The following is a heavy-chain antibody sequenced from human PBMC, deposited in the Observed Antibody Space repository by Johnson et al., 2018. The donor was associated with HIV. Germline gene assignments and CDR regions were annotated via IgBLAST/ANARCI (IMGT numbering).Heavy chain of an antibody. CDR3: AKVRYYDRDAFGI. CDR2: INWNGGST. D-gene: IGHD3-22*01. Sequence: VQLVESGGGLVQPVRSLRLSCAASGFTFDDYAMHWVRQAPGKGLEWVSGINWNGGSTSYADSVKGRFTISRDNAKKSLYLQMNSLRAEDTAVHYCAKVRYYDRDAFGIWGPGTLVTVSP. J-gene: IGHJ3*02. V-gene: IGHV3-9*01. CDR1: GFTFDDYA.